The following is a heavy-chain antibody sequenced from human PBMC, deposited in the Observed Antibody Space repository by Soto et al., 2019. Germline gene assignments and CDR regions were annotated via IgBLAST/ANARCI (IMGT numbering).Heavy chain of an antibody. Sequence: QVQLVQSGAEVKKPGASVQVSCKVSGHTLTELSMHWVRLAPGKGREWMGGFDPEDGETISAQKFQGRVTMTEDTSTDSTYLELSSLRSEDTAVYYCAAGGTRWLHSPFDYWGQGTLVTISS. D-gene: IGHD1-1*01. V-gene: IGHV1-24*01. J-gene: IGHJ4*02. CDR2: FDPEDGET. CDR1: GHTLTELS. CDR3: AAGGTRWLHSPFDY.